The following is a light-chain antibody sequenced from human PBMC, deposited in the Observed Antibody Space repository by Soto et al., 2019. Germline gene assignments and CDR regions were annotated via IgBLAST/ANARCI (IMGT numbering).Light chain of an antibody. CDR2: AAS. CDR3: QQANSFPLT. CDR1: QGTSNW. Sequence: DIQMTQSPSSVSASVGDRVTITCRASQGTSNWLAWHQQKPGKAPKLLIYAASSLQSGVPSRFSGSGSGTDFTLTISSLQPEDFATYYCQQANSFPLTFGGGTKVDIK. V-gene: IGKV1-12*01. J-gene: IGKJ4*01.